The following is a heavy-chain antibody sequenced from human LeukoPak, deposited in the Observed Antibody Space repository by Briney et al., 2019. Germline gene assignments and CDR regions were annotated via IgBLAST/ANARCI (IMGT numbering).Heavy chain of an antibody. CDR1: GGSISSYY. Sequence: PSETLSLTCTVSGGSISSYYWSWIRQPAGRGLEWIGRIYTSGSTNYNPSLKSRVTMSVDTSKNQFSLKLSSVTAADTAVYYCARDVRLGELSQHDAFDIWGQGTMVTVSS. CDR2: IYTSGST. CDR3: ARDVRLGELSQHDAFDI. D-gene: IGHD3-16*02. J-gene: IGHJ3*02. V-gene: IGHV4-4*07.